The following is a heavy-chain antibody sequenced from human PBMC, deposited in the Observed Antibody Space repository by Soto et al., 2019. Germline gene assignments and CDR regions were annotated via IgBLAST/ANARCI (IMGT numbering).Heavy chain of an antibody. Sequence: QVQLVESGGGVVQPGRSLTLSCAASGFTFSSYGMHWVRQAPGKGLEWVAVVSVDAGNKYYADSVKGRFTIFRDNSNNTLFLQMNRPRTEETALYYCAKALGRMTMVRGVTETDYWGQGTLVTVSS. V-gene: IGHV3-30*18. J-gene: IGHJ4*02. CDR3: AKALGRMTMVRGVTETDY. CDR2: VSVDAGNK. CDR1: GFTFSSYG. D-gene: IGHD3-10*01.